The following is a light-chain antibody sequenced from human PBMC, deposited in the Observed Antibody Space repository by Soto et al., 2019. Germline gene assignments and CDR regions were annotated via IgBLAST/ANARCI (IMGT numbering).Light chain of an antibody. CDR2: EVS. CDR1: SSDVGGYNY. CDR3: SSYTSSSTVV. V-gene: IGLV2-14*01. J-gene: IGLJ2*01. Sequence: QSALTQPASVSGSPGQSITISCTGTSSDVGGYNYVSWYQQHPGKAPKLMIYEVSNRPSGVSNRFSGSKSGSKASLTISGLQAEDEADYYCSSYTSSSTVVFGGGTKLTVL.